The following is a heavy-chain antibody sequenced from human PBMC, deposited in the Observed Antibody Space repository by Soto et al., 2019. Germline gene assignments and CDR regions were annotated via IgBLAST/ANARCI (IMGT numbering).Heavy chain of an antibody. V-gene: IGHV4-34*01. CDR1: GGSFSGYY. CDR3: AREGGLRGYSSGHDAVDI. Sequence: QVQLPQWGAGLLTPSETLSLPCAVYGGSFSGYYWSWIRQPPGKGLEWIGETNHSGSTTYNPSLKSRVTISVDTSKNQCSLKLSSVTAADTAVYYCAREGGLRGYSSGHDAVDIWGQGTMVTVSS. J-gene: IGHJ3*02. CDR2: TNHSGST. D-gene: IGHD5-18*01.